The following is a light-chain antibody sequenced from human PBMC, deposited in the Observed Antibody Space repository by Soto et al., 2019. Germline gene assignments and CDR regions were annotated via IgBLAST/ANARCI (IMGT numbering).Light chain of an antibody. J-gene: IGLJ2*01. Sequence: QAVVTPSPSASASLGASVKLTCTLSSGHSNYAIAWHQQQPGKGPRYLMKVNSEGSHSKGDGIPDRFSGSSSGTERYLTISSLQSEDEADYYCQTWGTGFHVLFGGGTKLTVL. V-gene: IGLV4-69*01. CDR3: QTWGTGFHVL. CDR1: SGHSNYA. CDR2: VNSEGSH.